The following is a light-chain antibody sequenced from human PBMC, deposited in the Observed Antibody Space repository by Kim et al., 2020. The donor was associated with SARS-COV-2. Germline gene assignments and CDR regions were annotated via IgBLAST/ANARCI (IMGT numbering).Light chain of an antibody. Sequence: VALGQTVRITCQGDSLRSYYAPWYKQKPAQAPILVIYGKNNRPSGIPDRFSGSGSGNTASLTISGTQAGDEADYYCNSRDSNDNVVFGGGTQLTVL. J-gene: IGLJ2*01. V-gene: IGLV3-19*01. CDR2: GKN. CDR3: NSRDSNDNVV. CDR1: SLRSYY.